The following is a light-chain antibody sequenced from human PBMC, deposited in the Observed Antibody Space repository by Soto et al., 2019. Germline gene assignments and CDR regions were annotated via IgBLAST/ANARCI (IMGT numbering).Light chain of an antibody. Sequence: DVLMTQSPLFLXXXXXXXXXXXCXXRXXLVYSDGNTYLSWYQQRPGQSPRRLIYKVSNRDSGVPDRFSGSGSGTDFTLKISRVEAEDVGVYYCMQYTHWPTFGQGTRLEIK. J-gene: IGKJ5*01. V-gene: IGKV2-30*01. CDR2: KVS. CDR3: MQYTHWPT. CDR1: XXLVYSDGNTY.